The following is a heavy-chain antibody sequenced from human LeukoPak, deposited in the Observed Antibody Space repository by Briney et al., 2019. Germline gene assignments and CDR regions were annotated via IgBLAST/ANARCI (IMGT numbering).Heavy chain of an antibody. CDR1: GGTFSSYA. V-gene: IGHV1-69*13. D-gene: IGHD2-2*01. CDR2: IIPIFGTA. J-gene: IGHJ6*04. Sequence: SVKVSCKVSGGTFSSYAISWVRQAPGQGLEWMGGIIPIFGTANYAQKFQGRVTITADESTSTAYMKLSSLRSEDTAVYYCARVDCSSTSCYDYYYYGMDVWGKGTTVTVSS. CDR3: ARVDCSSTSCYDYYYYGMDV.